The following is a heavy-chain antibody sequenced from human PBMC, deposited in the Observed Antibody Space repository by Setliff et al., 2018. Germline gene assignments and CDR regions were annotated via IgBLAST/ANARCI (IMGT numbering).Heavy chain of an antibody. CDR2: FYHSGST. J-gene: IGHJ6*03. CDR1: GISISSYY. Sequence: PSETLSLTCTVSGISISSYYWTWIRQPPGKGLEWIGYFYHSGSTNYNPSLKGRVTMTSDTSRNQLSLKLTSVSAADTAIYYCARSSYYASGNSHNYYMDVWGKGTAVTVSS. CDR3: ARSSYYASGNSHNYYMDV. D-gene: IGHD3-10*01. V-gene: IGHV4-59*08.